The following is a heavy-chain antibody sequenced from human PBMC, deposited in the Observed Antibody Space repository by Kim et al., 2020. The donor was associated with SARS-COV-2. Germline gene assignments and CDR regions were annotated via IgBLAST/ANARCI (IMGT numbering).Heavy chain of an antibody. CDR3: ARDHYYDSSGSGYYGMDV. V-gene: IGHV3-33*01. CDR1: GFTFSSYG. CDR2: IWYDGSNK. Sequence: GGSLRLSCAASGFTFSSYGMHWVRQAPGKGLEWVAVIWYDGSNKYYADSVKGQFTISRDNSKNTLYLQMNSLRAEDTAVYYCARDHYYDSSGSGYYGMDVWGQGTTVTVSS. J-gene: IGHJ6*02. D-gene: IGHD3-22*01.